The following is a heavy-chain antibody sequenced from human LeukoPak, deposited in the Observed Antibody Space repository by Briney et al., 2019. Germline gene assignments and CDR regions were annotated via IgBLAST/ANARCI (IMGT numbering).Heavy chain of an antibody. CDR1: GGTFSSYA. Sequence: SVRVSFKASGGTFSSYAISWVRQAPGQGLEWMGGIIPIFGTANYAQKFQGRVTITADESTSTAYMELSSLRSEDTAVYYCATIWLLNYYYYYYMDVWGKGTTVTVSS. V-gene: IGHV1-69*13. D-gene: IGHD5-24*01. J-gene: IGHJ6*03. CDR2: IIPIFGTA. CDR3: ATIWLLNYYYYYYMDV.